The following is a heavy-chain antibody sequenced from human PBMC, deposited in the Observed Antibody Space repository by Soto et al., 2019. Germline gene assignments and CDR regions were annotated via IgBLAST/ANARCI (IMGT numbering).Heavy chain of an antibody. CDR3: VRGIAQTEMDF. V-gene: IGHV4-59*01. D-gene: IGHD6-13*01. CDR1: GGSISSYY. CDR2: IYYSGST. Sequence: SETLSLTCTVSGGSISSYYWSWIRQPPGKGLEWIGYIYYSGSTNYNPSLKSRVTISVDTSKNQFSLKLSSVTAADTAVYYCVRGIAQTEMDFWGQGTTVTVSS. J-gene: IGHJ6*02.